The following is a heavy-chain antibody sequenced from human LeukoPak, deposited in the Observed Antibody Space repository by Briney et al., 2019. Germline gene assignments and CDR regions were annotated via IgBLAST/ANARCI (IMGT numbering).Heavy chain of an antibody. D-gene: IGHD3-10*01. CDR2: ISSSGSTI. CDR1: GFTFSSYE. CDR3: ARSIVWFGELLDY. J-gene: IGHJ4*02. Sequence: GGSLRLSCAASGFTFSSYEMNWVRQAPGKGLEWVSYISSSGSTIYYADSVKGRFTISRDNAKNSLYLQMNSLRAEDTAVYYCARSIVWFGELLDYWGQGTLVTVSS. V-gene: IGHV3-48*03.